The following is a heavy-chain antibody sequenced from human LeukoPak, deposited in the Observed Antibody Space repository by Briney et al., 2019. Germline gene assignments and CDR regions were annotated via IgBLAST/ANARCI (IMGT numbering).Heavy chain of an antibody. D-gene: IGHD2-15*01. Sequence: ASETLSLTCAVSGYSISRGYYWGWIRQPPGKGLEWIGSIYHSGSTYYNPSLKSRVTISVDTSKNQFSLKLSSVTAADTAVYYCARDDDCSGGSCYSIADYWGQGTLVTVSS. J-gene: IGHJ4*02. CDR3: ARDDDCSGGSCYSIADY. CDR1: GYSISRGYY. CDR2: IYHSGST. V-gene: IGHV4-38-2*02.